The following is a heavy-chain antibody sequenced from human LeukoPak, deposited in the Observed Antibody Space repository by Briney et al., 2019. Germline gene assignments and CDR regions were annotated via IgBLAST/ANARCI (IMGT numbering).Heavy chain of an antibody. J-gene: IGHJ3*02. CDR1: GGSFSGYF. V-gene: IGHV4-34*01. D-gene: IGHD1-26*01. CDR3: AREVGDADTTYSDAFDI. CDR2: VNYNGS. Sequence: PSETLSLTCAVYGGSFSGYFWSWIRQPPGKGLEWIGEVNYNGSNYNPSLKSRVTVSIDTSRNQFSLKVTSVTAADTAVYYCAREVGDADTTYSDAFDIWGQGTMVTVSS.